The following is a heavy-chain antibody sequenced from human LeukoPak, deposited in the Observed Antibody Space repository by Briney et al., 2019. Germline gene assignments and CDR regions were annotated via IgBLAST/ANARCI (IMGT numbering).Heavy chain of an antibody. CDR3: ARGSGWSYYYYGMDV. D-gene: IGHD6-19*01. V-gene: IGHV4-34*01. CDR2: INHSGST. Sequence: SETLSLTCAIYGGSFSGYYWSWIRQPPGKGLEWIGEINHSGSTNYNPSLKSRVTISVDTSKNQFSLKLSSVTAADTAVYYCARGSGWSYYYYGMDVWGQGTTVTVSS. CDR1: GGSFSGYY. J-gene: IGHJ6*02.